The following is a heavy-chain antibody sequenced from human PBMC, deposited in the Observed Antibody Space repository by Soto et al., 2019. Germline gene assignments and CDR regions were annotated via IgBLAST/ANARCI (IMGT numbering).Heavy chain of an antibody. CDR3: ARGGPTASAAAAVPYYYYGMDV. CDR2: ISGSGGST. Sequence: GGTLRLSCAASGFTFSSYATSWVRQAPGKGLEWVSAISGSGGSTYYADSVKGRFTISRDNSKNTLYLQMNSLRAEDTAVYYCARGGPTASAAAAVPYYYYGMDVWGQGTTVTVSS. D-gene: IGHD6-13*01. J-gene: IGHJ6*02. CDR1: GFTFSSYA. V-gene: IGHV3-23*01.